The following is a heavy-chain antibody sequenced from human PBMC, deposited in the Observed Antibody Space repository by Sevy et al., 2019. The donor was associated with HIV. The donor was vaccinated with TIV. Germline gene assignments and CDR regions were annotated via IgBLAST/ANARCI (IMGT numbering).Heavy chain of an antibody. CDR1: GSSLYISGVG. J-gene: IGHJ1*01. D-gene: IGHD1-1*01. V-gene: IGHV2-5*02. Sequence: SGPTLVNPTQTLALTCTFSGSSLYISGVGVAWIRQPPGKALEWLELIYWDDDEHYSPSLKNRLTITKDTSKNQVVLTMTTMDPVDTATYFCAVFPTGHDVPFFESWGHGLLVTVSS. CDR3: AVFPTGHDVPFFES. CDR2: IYWDDDE.